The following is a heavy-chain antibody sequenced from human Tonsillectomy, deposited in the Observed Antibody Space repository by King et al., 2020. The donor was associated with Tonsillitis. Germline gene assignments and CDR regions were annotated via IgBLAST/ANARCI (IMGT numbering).Heavy chain of an antibody. CDR1: GFTFSTYS. Sequence: VQLVESGGGLVKPGGSLRLSCAASGFTFSTYSMNWVRQAPGKGLEWVSSISSSSSYIYYADSMKGRFTISRDNAKNSLYLQMNSLRAEDTAVYYCARDHKTHWYFDLWGRGPLVTVSS. J-gene: IGHJ2*01. CDR2: ISSSSSYI. CDR3: ARDHKTHWYFDL. V-gene: IGHV3-21*01.